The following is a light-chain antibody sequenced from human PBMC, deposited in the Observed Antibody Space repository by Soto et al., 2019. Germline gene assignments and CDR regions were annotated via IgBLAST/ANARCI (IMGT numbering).Light chain of an antibody. V-gene: IGKV3-20*01. J-gene: IGKJ4*01. CDR1: QSVSSSY. CDR3: QQYGSSALT. Sequence: EIVLTQSPGTLSLSPGERATLSCRASQSVSSSYLVWYQQRPGQPPRLLIYGTSNRAAGIPDRFTGTGSGTDFTLTIYRLEPEDSAVYYCQQYGSSALTCAGGTKV. CDR2: GTS.